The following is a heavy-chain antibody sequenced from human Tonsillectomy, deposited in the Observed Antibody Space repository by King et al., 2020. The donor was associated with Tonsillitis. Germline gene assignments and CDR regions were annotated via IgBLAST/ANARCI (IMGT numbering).Heavy chain of an antibody. CDR3: ARFSVGTMNGYLDI. J-gene: IGHJ2*01. D-gene: IGHD1/OR15-1a*01. Sequence: QLQESGPGLVKPSETLSLTCTVSGGSSSSPNYYWGWIRQPPGKGLEWIGTMYYSGATFYNPSLKSRITISLGTSKNQFSLKLSSVTAADTAFYHCARFSVGTMNGYLDIWGRGTLVTVSS. CDR1: GGSSSSPNYY. CDR2: MYYSGAT. V-gene: IGHV4-39*07.